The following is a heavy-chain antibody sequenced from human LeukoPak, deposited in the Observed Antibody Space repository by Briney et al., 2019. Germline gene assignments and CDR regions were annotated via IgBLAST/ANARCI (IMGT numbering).Heavy chain of an antibody. Sequence: PGGSLRLSCAASGFAFSGYRMSWVRQAPDKGLEWVANINQDASSISYAGSVKGRFTISRDNAKKSLYLQMNSLRAEDTAVYYCARTGYINEGFDYWGQGTLLTLSS. J-gene: IGHJ4*02. CDR1: GFAFSGYR. D-gene: IGHD1-1*01. V-gene: IGHV3-7*04. CDR2: INQDASSI. CDR3: ARTGYINEGFDY.